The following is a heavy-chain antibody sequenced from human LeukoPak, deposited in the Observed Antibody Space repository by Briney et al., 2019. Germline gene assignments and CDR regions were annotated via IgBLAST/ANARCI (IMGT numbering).Heavy chain of an antibody. CDR2: FYYSGST. V-gene: IGHV4-59*01. D-gene: IGHD3-22*01. J-gene: IGHJ4*02. CDR1: GASISSYY. CDR3: ARNTYYYDSSGYYYLDY. Sequence: SETLSLTCTVPGASISSYYWSWFRQPPGKGLEGFGYFYYSGSTNYNPSLKSRVTISVDMSKNQFSLKLSSVTAADTAVYYCARNTYYYDSSGYYYLDYWGQGTLVTVS.